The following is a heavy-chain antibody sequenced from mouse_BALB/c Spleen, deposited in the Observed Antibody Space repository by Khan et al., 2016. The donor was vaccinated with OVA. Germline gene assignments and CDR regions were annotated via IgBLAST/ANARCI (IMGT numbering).Heavy chain of an antibody. CDR1: GFTFSDYY. V-gene: IGHV5-4*02. J-gene: IGHJ2*01. Sequence: EVELVESGGGLVKPGGSLKLSCAASGFTFSDYYMYWVRQTPEKRLEWVATISDGGSYTYYPDSVKGRFTISRDNAKNNLYLQMSSLKSEDTAMYYGARERGNYFDYWGQGTTLTVSS. CDR3: ARERGNYFDY. D-gene: IGHD1-1*02. CDR2: ISDGGSYT.